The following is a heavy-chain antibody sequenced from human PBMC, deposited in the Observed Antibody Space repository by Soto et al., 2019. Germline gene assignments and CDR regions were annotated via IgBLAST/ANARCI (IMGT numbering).Heavy chain of an antibody. D-gene: IGHD6-13*01. J-gene: IGHJ3*02. CDR3: AIDIAAAGTTEAFAI. Sequence: ASVKVSCKASGYTFTSYYMHWVRQAPGQGLEWMGIINPSGGSTSYAQKFQGRVTMTRDTSTSTVYMELSSLRSEDTAVYYCAIDIAAAGTTEAFAIWGQGTMVTVSS. V-gene: IGHV1-46*03. CDR2: INPSGGST. CDR1: GYTFTSYY.